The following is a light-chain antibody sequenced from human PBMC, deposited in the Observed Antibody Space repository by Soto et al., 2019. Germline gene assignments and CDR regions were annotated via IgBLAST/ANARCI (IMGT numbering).Light chain of an antibody. CDR1: SSDVGSYNR. Sequence: QSVLTQPPSVSGSPGHSVTISCTGTSSDVGSYNRVSWYQQPPGTAPKLIIYDVIDRPSGVPDRFSGSKSGNTASLTISGLQTEDEAHYHCSSYTSISPHVVFGGGTKLTVL. CDR2: DVI. CDR3: SSYTSISPHVV. J-gene: IGLJ2*01. V-gene: IGLV2-18*02.